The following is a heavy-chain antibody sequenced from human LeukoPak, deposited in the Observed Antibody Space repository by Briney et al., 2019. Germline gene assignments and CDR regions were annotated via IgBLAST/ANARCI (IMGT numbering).Heavy chain of an antibody. CDR1: GGSISSSSYY. CDR2: IYYSGST. J-gene: IGHJ4*02. CDR3: AGGYGDYDY. D-gene: IGHD4-17*01. V-gene: IGHV4-61*05. Sequence: PSETLSLTCTVSGGSISSSSYYWGWIRQPPGKGLEWIGYIYYSGSTNYNPSLKSRVTISVDTSKNQFSLKLSSVTAADTAVYYCAGGYGDYDYWGQGTLVTVSS.